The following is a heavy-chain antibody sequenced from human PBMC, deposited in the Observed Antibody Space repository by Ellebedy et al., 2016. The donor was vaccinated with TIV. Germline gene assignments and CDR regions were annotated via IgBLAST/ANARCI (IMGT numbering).Heavy chain of an antibody. V-gene: IGHV4-31*03. D-gene: IGHD5-24*01. Sequence: MPSETLSLTCTVSGGSISGSSYYWGWIRQHPGKGLEWIGYIYYTGSTYYNPSLKSRLLISVDTSKNQFSLKLTSVTAADTAVYYCARGRWLQPYFDYWGQGTPVTVSS. J-gene: IGHJ4*02. CDR1: GGSISGSSYY. CDR3: ARGRWLQPYFDY. CDR2: IYYTGST.